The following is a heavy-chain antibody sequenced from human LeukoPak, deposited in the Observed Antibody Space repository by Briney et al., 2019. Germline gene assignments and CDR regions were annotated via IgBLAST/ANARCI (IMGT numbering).Heavy chain of an antibody. J-gene: IGHJ3*02. CDR1: GGSISSSSYY. V-gene: IGHV4-39*07. Sequence: SETLSLTCTVSGGSISSSSYYWGWIRQPPGKGLEWIGSIYYSGSTYYNPSLKSRVTISVDTSKNQFSLKLSSVTAADTAVYYCASGGREENDAFDIWGQGTMVTVSS. CDR2: IYYSGST. CDR3: ASGGREENDAFDI.